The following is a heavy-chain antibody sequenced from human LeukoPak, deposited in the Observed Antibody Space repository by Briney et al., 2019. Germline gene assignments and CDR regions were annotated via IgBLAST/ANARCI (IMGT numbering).Heavy chain of an antibody. D-gene: IGHD5-18*01. CDR2: IYPGDSDT. CDR3: ARHPTPYDGVSYEFWFDP. V-gene: IGHV5-51*01. J-gene: IGHJ5*02. CDR1: GYSFPSYW. Sequence: GESLKISCKGSGYSFPSYWIGWVRQMPGKGLEWMGIIYPGDSDTRYSPSFQGQVTISADKSISTAYLQWSSLKASDTAMYYCARHPTPYDGVSYEFWFDPWGQGTLVTVSS.